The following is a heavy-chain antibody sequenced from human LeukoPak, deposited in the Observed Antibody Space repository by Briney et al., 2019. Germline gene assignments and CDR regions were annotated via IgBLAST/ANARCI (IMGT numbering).Heavy chain of an antibody. V-gene: IGHV3-53*01. Sequence: GGSLRLSCAASGFTVSSNYMSWVRQAPGKGLEWVSVIYSGGSTYYADSVKGRFTISRDNSKNTLYLQMNSLRAEDTAVYYCARRRTNYYDSSGYYLFDYWGQGTLVTVSS. CDR2: IYSGGST. CDR1: GFTVSSNY. J-gene: IGHJ4*02. CDR3: ARRRTNYYDSSGYYLFDY. D-gene: IGHD3-22*01.